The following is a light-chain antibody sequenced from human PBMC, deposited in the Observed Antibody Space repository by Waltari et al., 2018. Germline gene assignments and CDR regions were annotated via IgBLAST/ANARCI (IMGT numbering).Light chain of an antibody. CDR1: QSIITY. CDR3: QQTYTTPWT. CDR2: EAS. V-gene: IGKV1-39*01. J-gene: IGKJ1*01. Sequence: DIQMTQSPSSLSASVGDRVTITCRASQSIITYVNWFQHKPGKAPKLLIYEASSLQTGVPSRFSGSGSGTDFTLTISSLQPEDFVIYFCQQTYTTPWTFGQGTKVEIK.